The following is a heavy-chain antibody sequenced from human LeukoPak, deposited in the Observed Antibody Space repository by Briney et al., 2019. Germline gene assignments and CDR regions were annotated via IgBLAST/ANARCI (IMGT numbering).Heavy chain of an antibody. Sequence: PSETLSLTCTVSGGSISSYYWSWIRQPPGKGLERIGYRHYSGGFNYSPSLKSRAIISLDTSKNQFSLRLSSVTAADTAVYYCARFDYGDSAGRAGPLNFWGQGTLVTVSS. J-gene: IGHJ4*02. CDR1: GGSISSYY. CDR2: RHYSGGF. CDR3: ARFDYGDSAGRAGPLNF. V-gene: IGHV4-59*01. D-gene: IGHD4-17*01.